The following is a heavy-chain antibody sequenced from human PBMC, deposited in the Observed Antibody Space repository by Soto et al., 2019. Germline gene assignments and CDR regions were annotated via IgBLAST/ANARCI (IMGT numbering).Heavy chain of an antibody. V-gene: IGHV4-59*12. Sequence: PSETLSLSCTVSGGSISSCYWSWIRQPPGKGLEWIGYIYYTGTTTYNPSIKSRVTISVDSSKNTLYLQMNSLRAEDTAVFYCAKERSSGWSFDYWGQGTLVTVSS. CDR2: IYYTGTT. CDR3: AKERSSGWSFDY. J-gene: IGHJ4*02. D-gene: IGHD6-19*01. CDR1: GGSISSCY.